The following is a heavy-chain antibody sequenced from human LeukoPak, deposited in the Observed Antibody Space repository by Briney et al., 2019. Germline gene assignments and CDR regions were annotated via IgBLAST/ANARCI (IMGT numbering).Heavy chain of an antibody. CDR1: GGTFSSYA. CDR2: IIPIFGTA. J-gene: IGHJ4*02. CDR3: AREEWDCSGGSYPRGLDY. Sequence: SVKVSCKASGGTFSSYAISWVRQAPGQGLEWMGGIIPIFGTANYAQKFQGRVTITADESTSTAYMELSSLRSEDTAVYYCAREEWDCSGGSYPRGLDYWGQGTLVTVSS. V-gene: IGHV1-69*13. D-gene: IGHD2-15*01.